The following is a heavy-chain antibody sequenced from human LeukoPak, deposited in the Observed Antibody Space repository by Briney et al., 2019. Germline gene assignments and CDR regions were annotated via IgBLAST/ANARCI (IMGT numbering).Heavy chain of an antibody. CDR1: GGSFSGYY. Sequence: SETLSLTCAVYGGSFSGYYWSWIRQPPGKGLEWMGEITYSGSTNYNPTLKSRVNISVDTSKNQFSLELSSVTAADTAVYYCARVRNWFDPWGQGTLVTVPS. CDR2: ITYSGST. J-gene: IGHJ5*02. V-gene: IGHV4-34*01. CDR3: ARVRNWFDP.